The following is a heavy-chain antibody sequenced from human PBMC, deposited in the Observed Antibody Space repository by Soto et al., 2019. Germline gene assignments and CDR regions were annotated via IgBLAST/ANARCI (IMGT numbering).Heavy chain of an antibody. Sequence: SVKVSCKAPGGTFSSYSISWVRQAPGQGLEWMGGIIPIFGTANYAQKFQGRVTITADESTSTAYMELSSLRSEDTAVYYCAPGHYGSGSYYYYGMDVWGQGTTVTVSS. V-gene: IGHV1-69*13. CDR1: GGTFSSYS. J-gene: IGHJ6*02. D-gene: IGHD3-10*01. CDR2: IIPIFGTA. CDR3: APGHYGSGSYYYYGMDV.